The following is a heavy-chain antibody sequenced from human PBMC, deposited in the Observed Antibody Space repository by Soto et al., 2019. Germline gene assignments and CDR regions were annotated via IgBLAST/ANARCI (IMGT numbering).Heavy chain of an antibody. CDR1: GFNFKAYG. V-gene: IGHV3-30*18. CDR2: MSFDGSHK. D-gene: IGHD6-6*01. J-gene: IGHJ6*02. Sequence: QVQLVESGGGVVQPGRSLRLSCAASGFNFKAYGMHWVSQAPGKGLEWVTVMSFDGSHKYYADSVKGRFTISRDNSENTLYLQMNSLRPEDTAVYYCAKGSSSVYYYYYGMDVWGQGTTVTVSS. CDR3: AKGSSSVYYYYYGMDV.